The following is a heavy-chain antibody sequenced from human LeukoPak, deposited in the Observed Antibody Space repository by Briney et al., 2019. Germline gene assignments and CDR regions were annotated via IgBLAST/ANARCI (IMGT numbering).Heavy chain of an antibody. D-gene: IGHD1-26*01. V-gene: IGHV3-30-3*01. CDR1: GFTFSSYA. J-gene: IGHJ4*02. Sequence: GGSLRLSCAASGFTFSSYAMHWVRQAPGKGLEWVAVISYDGSNKYYADSVKGRFTISRDNSKNTLYLQMNSLRAEDTAVYYCARDEEGGIDYWGQGTLVTVSS. CDR3: ARDEEGGIDY. CDR2: ISYDGSNK.